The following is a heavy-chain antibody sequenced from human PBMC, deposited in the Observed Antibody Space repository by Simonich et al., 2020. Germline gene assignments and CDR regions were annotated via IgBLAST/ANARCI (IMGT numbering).Heavy chain of an antibody. CDR2: IYYSGST. V-gene: IGHV4-39*01. Sequence: QLQLQESGPGLVKPSETLSLTCTVSGGSISSSSYYWGWIRQPPGKGLEWIGSIYYSGSTYYNPTVKSRVTISVDTSKNQFSLKLSSVTAADTAVYYCARWAYSSSYFDYWGQGTLVTVSS. D-gene: IGHD6-6*01. J-gene: IGHJ4*02. CDR3: ARWAYSSSYFDY. CDR1: GGSISSSSYY.